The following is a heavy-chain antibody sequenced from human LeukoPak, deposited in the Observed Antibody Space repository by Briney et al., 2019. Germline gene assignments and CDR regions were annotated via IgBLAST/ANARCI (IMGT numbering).Heavy chain of an antibody. J-gene: IGHJ3*02. Sequence: PGGSLRLSCAASGFTFSSYSMNWVRQAPGKGLEWVSSISSCSSYIYYADSVKGRFTISRDNAKNSLYLQMNSLRDEDTAVYYCARNLPPLLGDLGDAFDIWGQGTMVTVSS. CDR2: ISSCSSYI. V-gene: IGHV3-21*01. CDR3: ARNLPPLLGDLGDAFDI. D-gene: IGHD2-21*02. CDR1: GFTFSSYS.